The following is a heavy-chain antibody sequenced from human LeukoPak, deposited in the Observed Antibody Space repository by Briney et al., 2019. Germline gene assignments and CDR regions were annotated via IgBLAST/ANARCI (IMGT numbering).Heavy chain of an antibody. CDR2: ISYDGSNK. J-gene: IGHJ4*02. Sequence: PGRSLRLSCAASGFTFSSYGMHWVRQAPGKGLEWVAVISYDGSNKYYADSVKGRFTISRDNSKNTLYLQMNSLRAEDTAVYYCSRIAVRGEGFDYWGQGTLVTVSS. V-gene: IGHV3-30*03. CDR3: SRIAVRGEGFDY. D-gene: IGHD6-6*01. CDR1: GFTFSSYG.